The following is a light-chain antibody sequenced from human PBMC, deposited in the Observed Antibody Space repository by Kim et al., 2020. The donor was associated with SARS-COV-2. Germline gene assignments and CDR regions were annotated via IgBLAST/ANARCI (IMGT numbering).Light chain of an antibody. V-gene: IGKV3-20*01. CDR1: QSVSSTY. CDR2: GGS. Sequence: SPWKRATLSRRASQSVSSTYLGWYQQKPGQAPRLLIYGGSTRATGIPDRFSGTGSETDFTLTISRLEPEDFAVYYCQQYYSSPLTFGGGTKVEIK. J-gene: IGKJ4*01. CDR3: QQYYSSPLT.